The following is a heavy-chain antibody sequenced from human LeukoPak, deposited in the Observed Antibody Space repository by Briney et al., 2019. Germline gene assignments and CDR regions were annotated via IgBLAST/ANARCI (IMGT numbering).Heavy chain of an antibody. CDR1: GFTFSSYA. CDR2: ISYDGSNK. D-gene: IGHD1-26*01. CDR3: ARGREYFDY. J-gene: IGHJ4*02. Sequence: GGSLRLSCAASGFTFSSYAMHWVRQAPGKGLEWVAVISYDGSNKYYADSVKGRFTISRDNSKNTLYLQMNSLRAEDTAVYYCARGREYFDYWGQGTLVTISS. V-gene: IGHV3-30*04.